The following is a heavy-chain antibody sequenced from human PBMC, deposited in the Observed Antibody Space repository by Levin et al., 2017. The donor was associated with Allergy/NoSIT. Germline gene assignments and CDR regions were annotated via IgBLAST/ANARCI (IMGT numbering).Heavy chain of an antibody. CDR2: ISYDGSNK. CDR3: AREVARLRCFDY. Sequence: GESLKISCAASGFTFSSYAMHWVRQAPGKGLEWVAVISYDGSNKYYADSVKGRFTISRDNSKNTLYLQMNSLRAEDTAVYYCAREVARLRCFDYWGQGTLVTVSS. D-gene: IGHD4-17*01. CDR1: GFTFSSYA. J-gene: IGHJ4*02. V-gene: IGHV3-30-3*01.